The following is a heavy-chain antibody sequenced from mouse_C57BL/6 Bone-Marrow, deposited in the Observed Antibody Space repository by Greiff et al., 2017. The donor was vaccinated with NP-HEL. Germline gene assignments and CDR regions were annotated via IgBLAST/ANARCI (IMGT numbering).Heavy chain of an antibody. CDR3: ARRTICYDYAGFAY. D-gene: IGHD2-4*01. CDR2: IYPRSGNT. CDR1: GYTFTSYG. J-gene: IGHJ3*01. Sequence: QVQLQQSGAELARPGASVKLSCKASGYTFTSYGISWVKQRTGQGLEWIGEIYPRSGNTYYNEKFKGKATLTADKSSSTAYMELRSLTSEDSAVYFCARRTICYDYAGFAYWGQGTLVTVSA. V-gene: IGHV1-81*01.